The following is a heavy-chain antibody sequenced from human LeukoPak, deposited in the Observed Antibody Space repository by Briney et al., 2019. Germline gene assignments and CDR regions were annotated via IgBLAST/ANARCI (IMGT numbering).Heavy chain of an antibody. CDR2: IYYSGST. V-gene: IGHV4-39*07. D-gene: IGHD3-10*01. CDR1: GGSINSRIYY. CDR3: AREAAGRGFDY. Sequence: SETLSLTCTVSGGSINSRIYYWGWIRQPPGKGLEWIGSIYYSGSTYYNPSLKSRVTISVDTSKNQFSLKLSSVTAADTAVYYCAREAAGRGFDYWGQGTLVTVSS. J-gene: IGHJ4*02.